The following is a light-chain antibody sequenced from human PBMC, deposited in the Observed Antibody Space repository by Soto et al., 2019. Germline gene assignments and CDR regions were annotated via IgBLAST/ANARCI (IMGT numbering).Light chain of an antibody. J-gene: IGLJ1*01. CDR3: SSYAGSNRV. Sequence: ALAQPPSASGSPGQSVTISCTGTSGDVGAYNYVSWYQQHPGKAPKLMIYEVNKRPSGVPDRFSGSKSGNTASLTVSGLQADDEADYYCSSYAGSNRVFGTGTRSPS. CDR1: SGDVGAYNY. V-gene: IGLV2-8*01. CDR2: EVN.